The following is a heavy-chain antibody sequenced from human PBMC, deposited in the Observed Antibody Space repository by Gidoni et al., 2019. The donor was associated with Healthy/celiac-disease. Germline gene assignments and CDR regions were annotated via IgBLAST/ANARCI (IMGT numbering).Heavy chain of an antibody. CDR3: ARGGAPSSWGDV. V-gene: IGHV3-30-3*01. D-gene: IGHD6-19*01. CDR2: ISYDGSNK. CDR1: GFTFSSYA. Sequence: QVQLVESGGGVVQPGRSLRLSCAASGFTFSSYAMHWVRQAPGKGLEWVAVISYDGSNKYYADSVKGRFTISRDNSKNTLYLQMNSLRAEDTAVYYCARGGAPSSWGDVWGQGTTVTVSS. J-gene: IGHJ6*02.